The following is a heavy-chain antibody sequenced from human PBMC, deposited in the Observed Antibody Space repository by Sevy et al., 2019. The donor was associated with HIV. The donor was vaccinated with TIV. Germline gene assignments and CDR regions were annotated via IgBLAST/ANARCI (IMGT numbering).Heavy chain of an antibody. V-gene: IGHV3-21*01. D-gene: IGHD6-13*01. CDR3: ARAPRSSWYYYGMDV. Sequence: RGSLRLSCAASGFTFSSYSMNWVRQAPGKGLEWVSSISSSSSYIYYAHSVKGRFTISRDNAKNSLYLQMNSLRAEDTAVYYCARAPRSSWYYYGMDVWGQGTTVTVSS. CDR2: ISSSSSYI. CDR1: GFTFSSYS. J-gene: IGHJ6*02.